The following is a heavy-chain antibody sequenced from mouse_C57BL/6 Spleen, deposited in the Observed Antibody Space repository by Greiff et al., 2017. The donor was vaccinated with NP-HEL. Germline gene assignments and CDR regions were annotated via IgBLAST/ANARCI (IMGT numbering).Heavy chain of an antibody. CDR3: ARDMGIYYGNPPFAY. CDR2: IYPGSGNT. Sequence: VQLQQSGAELVRPGASVKLSCKASGYTFTDYYINWVKQRPGQGLEWIARIYPGSGNTYYNEKFKGKATLTAEKSSSTAYMQLSSLTSEDSAVYFCARDMGIYYGNPPFAYWGQGTLVTVSA. J-gene: IGHJ3*01. D-gene: IGHD2-1*01. CDR1: GYTFTDYY. V-gene: IGHV1-76*01.